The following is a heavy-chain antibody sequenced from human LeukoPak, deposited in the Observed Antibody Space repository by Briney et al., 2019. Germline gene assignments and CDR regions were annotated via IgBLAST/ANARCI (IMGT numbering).Heavy chain of an antibody. V-gene: IGHV3-15*01. CDR2: IKSKTDGGTT. D-gene: IGHD2-2*01. CDR1: GFTFSDYY. J-gene: IGHJ4*02. Sequence: GGSLRLSCAASGFTFSDYYMSWIRQAPGKGLEWVGRIKSKTDGGTTDFAAPVKGRFTISRDDSKTTLYLQMNSLKTEDTAVYYCTTQTRYCSSTSCYRSNFDYWGQGTLVTVSS. CDR3: TTQTRYCSSTSCYRSNFDY.